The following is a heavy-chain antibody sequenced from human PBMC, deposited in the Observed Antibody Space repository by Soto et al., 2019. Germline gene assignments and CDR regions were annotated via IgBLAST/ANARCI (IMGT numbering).Heavy chain of an antibody. D-gene: IGHD6-13*01. V-gene: IGHV1-69*08. CDR2: AIPVLGVV. Sequence: QVQLVQSGAEVKKPGSSVKVSCKASVGNFRSQSISSRGWRQAPGPGLECMGKAIPVLGVVNFAQKFKGRVTITADKFTSTGYMELSSLRSDNTAVYYCERDRDVAAAGPVETNSYYGMDVWGQGTTVTVSS. CDR1: VGNFRSQS. CDR3: ERDRDVAAAGPVETNSYYGMDV. J-gene: IGHJ6*02.